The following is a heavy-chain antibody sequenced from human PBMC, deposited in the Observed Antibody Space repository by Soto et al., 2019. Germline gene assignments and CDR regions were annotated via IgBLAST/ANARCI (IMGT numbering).Heavy chain of an antibody. V-gene: IGHV4-31*03. CDR1: GGSISSGGYY. Sequence: SETLSLTCTVSGGSISSGGYYCSWIRQHPGKGLEWIGYIYYSGSTYYNPSLKSRVTISIDTAKNQFSMKLSSVTAADTAVYDCARDRVRGVYYDYGMEVWGQGTTVTVSS. CDR3: ARDRVRGVYYDYGMEV. D-gene: IGHD3-10*01. CDR2: IYYSGST. J-gene: IGHJ6*02.